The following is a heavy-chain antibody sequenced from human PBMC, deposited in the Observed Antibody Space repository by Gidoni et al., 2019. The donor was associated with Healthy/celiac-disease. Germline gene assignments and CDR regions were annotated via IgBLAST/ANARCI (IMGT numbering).Heavy chain of an antibody. D-gene: IGHD3-3*01. CDR3: AKDRLGFLEWFQAGGGFFDL. CDR1: GFTFSSYG. J-gene: IGHJ2*01. Sequence: QVQLVESGGGVVQPGGSLRLSCAASGFTFSSYGMHWVRQAPGKGLEWVAFIRYDGSNKYYADSVKGRFTISRVNSKNTLYLQMNSLRAEDTAVYYCAKDRLGFLEWFQAGGGFFDLWGRGTLATVSS. V-gene: IGHV3-30*02. CDR2: IRYDGSNK.